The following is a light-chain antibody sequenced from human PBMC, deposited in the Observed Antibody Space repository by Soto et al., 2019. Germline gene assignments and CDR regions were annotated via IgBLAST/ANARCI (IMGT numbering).Light chain of an antibody. J-gene: IGLJ1*01. V-gene: IGLV1-40*01. CDR3: QSYDSSLSGYV. CDR2: GNN. Sequence: QSVLTQPPSVSGAPGQRVTISCTGSSSNIGTGYDVHWYQQLPGTAPKVLIYGNNNRPSGVPDRFSGSRSGTSASLALTGLQAEDEADYDCQSYDSSLSGYVFGTGTKLTVL. CDR1: SSNIGTGYD.